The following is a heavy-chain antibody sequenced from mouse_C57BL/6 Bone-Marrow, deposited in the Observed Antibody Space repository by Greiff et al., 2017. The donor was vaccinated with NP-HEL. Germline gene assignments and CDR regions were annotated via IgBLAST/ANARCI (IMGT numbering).Heavy chain of an antibody. CDR1: GYTFTSYD. Sequence: VQLQESGPELVKPGASVKLSCKASGYTFTSYDINWVKQRPGQGLEWIGWIYPRDGSTKYNEKFKGKATLTVDTSSSTAYMELHSLTSEDSAVYFCARGPFTTVVARYCDVWGTGTTVTVSS. CDR3: ARGPFTTVVARYCDV. J-gene: IGHJ1*03. CDR2: IYPRDGST. V-gene: IGHV1-85*01. D-gene: IGHD1-1*01.